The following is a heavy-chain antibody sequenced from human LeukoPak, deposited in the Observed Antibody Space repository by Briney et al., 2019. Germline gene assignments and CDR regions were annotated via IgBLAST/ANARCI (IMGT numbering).Heavy chain of an antibody. CDR3: ARGLAVAGNCMDV. CDR2: INSDGTMT. CDR1: GFTLRNYW. J-gene: IGHJ6*02. V-gene: IGHV3-74*01. D-gene: IGHD6-19*01. Sequence: GGSLRLSCGASGFTLRNYWMHWVRQAPGKGREWVSRINSDGTMTNYADSVKGRFTISRDNAKNTLHLQMNSLRAEDTAVYYCARGLAVAGNCMDVWGQGTTVTVSS.